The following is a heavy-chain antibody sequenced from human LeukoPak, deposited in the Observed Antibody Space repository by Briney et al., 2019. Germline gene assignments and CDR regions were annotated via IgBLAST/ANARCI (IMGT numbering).Heavy chain of an antibody. CDR3: ARAGDPYGSGSYLGDY. J-gene: IGHJ4*02. V-gene: IGHV3-30-3*01. D-gene: IGHD3-10*01. CDR2: DGTNK. Sequence: DGTNKYYADSVKRRFTISRDNAKNTVYLQMNSRRGEDTDVYYCARAGDPYGSGSYLGDYWGQGTLVTVSS.